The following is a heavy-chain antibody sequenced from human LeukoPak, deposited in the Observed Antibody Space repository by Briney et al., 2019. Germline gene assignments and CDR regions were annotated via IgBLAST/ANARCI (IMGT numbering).Heavy chain of an antibody. D-gene: IGHD4-17*01. CDR3: ARAHDYGDYGFDY. CDR2: INHSGST. Sequence: SETLSLTCAVYGGSFSGYYWSWIRQPPGKGLEWIGEINHSGSTNYNPSLKSRVTISVDTSKDQFSLKLSSVTAADTAVYYCARAHDYGDYGFDYWDQGTLVTVSS. V-gene: IGHV4-34*01. CDR1: GGSFSGYY. J-gene: IGHJ4*02.